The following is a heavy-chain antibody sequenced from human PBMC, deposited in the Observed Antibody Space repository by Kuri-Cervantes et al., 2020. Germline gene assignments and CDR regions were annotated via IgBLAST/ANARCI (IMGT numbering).Heavy chain of an antibody. D-gene: IGHD3-9*01. CDR1: GYTFSGYY. CDR2: INLSGGNT. Sequence: ASVKVSCKASGYTFSGYYTHWVRQAPGQGLEWVGTINLSGGNTYYAHKYEGRVTMTRDTSISTAYMELSRLRSDDTAVYYCARESGDYDILTGHDAHYDYWGQGTLVTVSS. J-gene: IGHJ4*02. V-gene: IGHV1-46*01. CDR3: ARESGDYDILTGHDAHYDY.